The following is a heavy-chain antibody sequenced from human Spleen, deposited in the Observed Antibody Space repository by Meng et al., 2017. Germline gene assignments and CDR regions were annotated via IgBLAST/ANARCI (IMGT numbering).Heavy chain of an antibody. CDR1: GYNFPDYY. J-gene: IGHJ4*02. D-gene: IGHD6-25*01. V-gene: IGHV1-2*06. CDR2: INPKSGDT. Sequence: QVQLVQSGAEVKQPGASVKVSCKPSGYNFPDYYIHWVRRAPGQGLEWMGRINPKSGDTHYAQKFQARVTMTGDTSISTAYMELSGLRSDDTAMYYCARDEDISAAGKLFGDYWGQGTLV. CDR3: ARDEDISAAGKLFGDY.